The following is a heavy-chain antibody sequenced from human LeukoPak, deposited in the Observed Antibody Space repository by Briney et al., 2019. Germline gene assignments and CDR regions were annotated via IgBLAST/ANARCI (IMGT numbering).Heavy chain of an antibody. J-gene: IGHJ4*01. CDR2: ISFDGTTK. CDR3: ARRWDSSGPIDY. Sequence: GGSLRLSCAASGFSFTSFSIHWVRQTPDKGLEWLAVISFDGTTKYYADSVKGRFTISRGNSKNTVFLQMNSLRFEDTALYFCARRWDSSGPIDYWGQGTLVSVSS. V-gene: IGHV3-30*04. CDR1: GFSFTSFS. D-gene: IGHD3-22*01.